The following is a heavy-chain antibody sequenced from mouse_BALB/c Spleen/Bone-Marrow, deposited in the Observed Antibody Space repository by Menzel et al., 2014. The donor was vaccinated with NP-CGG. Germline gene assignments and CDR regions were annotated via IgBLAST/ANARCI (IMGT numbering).Heavy chain of an antibody. CDR3: ERDLDY. J-gene: IGHJ2*01. CDR2: ISTYYGDA. CDR1: GYTFNDYA. Sequence: QVQLQQSGAELVRPGVSVKISCKGSGYTFNDYAMHWVKQSHAESLEWIGGISTYYGDATYNQKFEGKATMTVDKSSSTAYMDLASLTSEDSAINYCERDLDYWGQGTTLTVSS. V-gene: IGHV1S137*01.